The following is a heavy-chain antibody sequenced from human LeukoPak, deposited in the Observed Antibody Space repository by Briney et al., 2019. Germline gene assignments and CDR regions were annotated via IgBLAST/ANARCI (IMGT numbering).Heavy chain of an antibody. CDR3: ARDPDRIVVVTGDY. V-gene: IGHV3-30-3*01. J-gene: IGHJ4*02. CDR1: GFTFGSYA. CDR2: ISYDGSNK. D-gene: IGHD2-21*02. Sequence: PGGSLRLSCAASGFTFGSYAMHWVRQAPGKGLEWVAVISYDGSNKYYADSVKGRFTISRDNSKNTLYLQMNSLRAGDTAVYYCARDPDRIVVVTGDYWGQGTLVTVSS.